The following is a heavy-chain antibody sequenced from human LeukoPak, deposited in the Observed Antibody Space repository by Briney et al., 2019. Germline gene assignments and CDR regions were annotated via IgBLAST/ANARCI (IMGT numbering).Heavy chain of an antibody. Sequence: ASVKVSCKASGYTFTSYGISWVRQAPGQGLEWMGWISAYNGNTNYAQKLQGRVTMTTDTSTSTAYMELRSLRSDDTAVYYCARGPHQDDYGDYFRYRYFDYWGQGTLVTVSS. CDR2: ISAYNGNT. D-gene: IGHD4-17*01. CDR3: ARGPHQDDYGDYFRYRYFDY. CDR1: GYTFTSYG. J-gene: IGHJ4*02. V-gene: IGHV1-18*01.